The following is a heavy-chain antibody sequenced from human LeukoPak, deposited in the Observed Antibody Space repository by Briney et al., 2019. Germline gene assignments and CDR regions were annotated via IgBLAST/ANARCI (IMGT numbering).Heavy chain of an antibody. CDR2: IRYDGSNK. CDR3: AKAPGRTVAGTMYYYYYMDV. V-gene: IGHV3-30*02. Sequence: GGSLRLSCAASGLTLSDYGMHWVRLAPGKGLEWVAFIRYDGSNKYYADSVKGRFTISRDNSKNTLYLLMNSLRAEDTAVYYCAKAPGRTVAGTMYYYYYMDVWGKRTTVTVSS. D-gene: IGHD6-19*01. CDR1: GLTLSDYG. J-gene: IGHJ6*03.